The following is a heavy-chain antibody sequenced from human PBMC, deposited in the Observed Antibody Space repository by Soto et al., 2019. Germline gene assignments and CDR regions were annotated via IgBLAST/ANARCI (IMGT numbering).Heavy chain of an antibody. J-gene: IGHJ6*01. CDR3: ARDSATVTAAFGYYYGMDV. V-gene: IGHV3-33*01. Sequence: QVQLVESGGGVVQPGRSLRLSCAASGFTFSSYGMHWVRQAPGKGLEWVAVIWYDGSNKYYADSVKGRFTISRDNSKNTLYLQMTSLRAEDTAVYYCARDSATVTAAFGYYYGMDVWGQGTTVTVSS. CDR1: GFTFSSYG. CDR2: IWYDGSNK. D-gene: IGHD4-4*01.